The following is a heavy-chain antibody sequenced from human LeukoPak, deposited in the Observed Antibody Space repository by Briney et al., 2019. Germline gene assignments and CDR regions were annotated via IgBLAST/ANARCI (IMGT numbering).Heavy chain of an antibody. D-gene: IGHD5-24*01. CDR2: IYAGESDT. CDR1: GYIFTNFW. CDR3: ARTHNSIMTTYNDH. Sequence: GESLTTSCKGSGYIFTNFWIGWVRQMPGKGLEWIGIIYAGESDTGYSPTFQGQVTMSVDRSISTAYLQWSSLKTSDTAIYYCARTHNSIMTTYNDHWGQGTLVTVSS. V-gene: IGHV5-51*01. J-gene: IGHJ4*02.